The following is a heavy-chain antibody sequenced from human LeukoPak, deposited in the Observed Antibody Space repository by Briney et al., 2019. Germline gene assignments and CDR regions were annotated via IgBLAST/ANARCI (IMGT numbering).Heavy chain of an antibody. V-gene: IGHV3-30*18. D-gene: IGHD3-22*01. CDR3: AKDHYYYDSSGYGSSY. J-gene: IGHJ4*02. CDR2: ISYDGSK. Sequence: PRGSLRLSCAASGFTFSSYGMHWVRQAPGKGLEWVAVISYDGSKYYADSVKGRFTISRDNSKNTLYLQMNSLRAEDTAVYYCAKDHYYYDSSGYGSSYWGQGTLVTVSS. CDR1: GFTFSSYG.